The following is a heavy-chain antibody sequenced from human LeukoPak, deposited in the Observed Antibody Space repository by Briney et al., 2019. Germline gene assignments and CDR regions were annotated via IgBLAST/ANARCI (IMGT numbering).Heavy chain of an antibody. V-gene: IGHV1-2*02. J-gene: IGHJ5*02. CDR1: GYTFTGYY. D-gene: IGHD3-22*01. Sequence: ASVKVSCKASGYTFTGYYMHWVRQAPGQGLEWMRWINPNSGGTNYAQKFQGRVTMTRDTSISTAYMELSRLRSDDTAVYYCARNYYDSSGYWDWFDPWGQGTLVTVSS. CDR2: INPNSGGT. CDR3: ARNYYDSSGYWDWFDP.